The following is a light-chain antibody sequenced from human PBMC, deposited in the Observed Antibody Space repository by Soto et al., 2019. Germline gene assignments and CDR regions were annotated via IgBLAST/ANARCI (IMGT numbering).Light chain of an antibody. CDR1: QSVGSNY. V-gene: IGKV3-20*01. CDR2: GAS. CDR3: QQYATTPFN. Sequence: EIVLTQSPGTLSLSLGERATVSCRASQSVGSNYLAWYQRKPGQAPRLLIYGASSRATGIPDRFSGSGSGTDFTLTISRLEPEDFSVYYCQQYATTPFNFGPGTKVDI. J-gene: IGKJ3*01.